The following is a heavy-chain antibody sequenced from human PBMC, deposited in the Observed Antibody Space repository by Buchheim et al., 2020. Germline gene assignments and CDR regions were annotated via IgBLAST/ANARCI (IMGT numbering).Heavy chain of an antibody. V-gene: IGHV3-30*03. CDR2: ISFDGTNT. Sequence: QVQLVESGGGVVQPGRSLRLSCAASGFTFSNHGMYWVGQAPGKGLQWVALISFDGTNTSYADSFMGRFTVSRDNSKNTLYLQMNSLRLEDTAVYYCVGGLLRSLEWLFVPWGQGT. D-gene: IGHD3-3*01. CDR1: GFTFSNHG. J-gene: IGHJ5*02. CDR3: VGGLLRSLEWLFVP.